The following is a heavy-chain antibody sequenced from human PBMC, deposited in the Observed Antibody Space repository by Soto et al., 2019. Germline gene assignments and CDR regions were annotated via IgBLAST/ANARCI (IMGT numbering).Heavy chain of an antibody. Sequence: QVQLVESGGGVVQPGRSLRLSCAASGFTFSSYALHWVRQAPGKGLDWVAVISSDVNYKYYADVVKGRFTISGDNSKNTLYLQMNSLRAVDTAVYYCARKKKRGVWLFDFWGQGTLVTVSS. CDR3: ARKKKRGVWLFDF. D-gene: IGHD5-12*01. CDR1: GFTFSSYA. J-gene: IGHJ4*01. CDR2: ISSDVNYK. V-gene: IGHV3-30-3*01.